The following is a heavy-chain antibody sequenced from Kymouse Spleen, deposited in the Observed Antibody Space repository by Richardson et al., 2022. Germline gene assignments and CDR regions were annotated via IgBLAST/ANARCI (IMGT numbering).Heavy chain of an antibody. CDR3: ARGRATVTTEDGMDV. D-gene: IGHD4-11,IGHD4-11*01. Sequence: QVQLQESGPGLVKPSETLSLTCTVSGGSVSSGSYYWSWIRQPPGKGLEWIGYIYYSGSTNYNPSLKSRVTISVDTSKNQFSLKLSSVTAADTAVYYCARGRATVTTEDGMDVWGQGTTVTVSS. CDR2: IYYSGST. V-gene: IGHV4-61*01. CDR1: GGSVSSGSYY. J-gene: IGHJ6*02.